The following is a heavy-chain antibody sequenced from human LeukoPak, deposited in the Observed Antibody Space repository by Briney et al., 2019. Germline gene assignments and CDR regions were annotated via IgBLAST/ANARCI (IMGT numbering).Heavy chain of an antibody. J-gene: IGHJ4*02. CDR1: GFTFSSHA. CDR2: ISSSSDHI. Sequence: GGTLRLSCAASGFTFSSHAMSWVRQAPGKGLEWVSAISSSSDHIYYADSVQGRFTISRDNSKNTLYLQMNSLRAEDTALYYCANFVDTSMGGNDYWGQGTLVTVSS. V-gene: IGHV3-23*01. D-gene: IGHD5-18*01. CDR3: ANFVDTSMGGNDY.